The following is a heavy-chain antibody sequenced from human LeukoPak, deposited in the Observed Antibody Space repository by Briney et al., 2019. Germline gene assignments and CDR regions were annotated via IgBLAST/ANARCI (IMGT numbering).Heavy chain of an antibody. D-gene: IGHD5-18*01. CDR2: SSAYNGNR. CDR1: GYTFTDFG. V-gene: IGHV1-18*01. CDR3: ARDLGEDTTMIFFDF. Sequence: ASVKVSCKASGYTFTDFGISLVRQAPGQGLEWMGWSSAYNGNRRYAQNVQGRVTMTVDTSTDTAYMELRRLRSDDTAMYYCARDLGEDTTMIFFDFWGQGTLVTVSS. J-gene: IGHJ4*02.